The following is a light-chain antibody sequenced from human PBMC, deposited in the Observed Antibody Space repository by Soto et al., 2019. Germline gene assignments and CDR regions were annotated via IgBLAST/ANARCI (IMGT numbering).Light chain of an antibody. J-gene: IGLJ2*01. CDR2: SNN. CDR3: AAWDDSLNGLV. V-gene: IGLV1-44*01. Sequence: QLVLTQPPSASETPGQRVTISCSGSSSNIGSNTVNWYQQLPGTAPKLLIYSNNQRPSGVPDRFSGSKSGTSASLAISGLQSEDEADYYCAAWDDSLNGLVFGGGTKLTVL. CDR1: SSNIGSNT.